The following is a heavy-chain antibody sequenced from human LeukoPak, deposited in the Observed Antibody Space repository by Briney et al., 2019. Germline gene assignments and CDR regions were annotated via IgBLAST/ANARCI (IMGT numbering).Heavy chain of an antibody. CDR1: GFTFSKYW. V-gene: IGHV3-7*01. D-gene: IGHD3-22*01. Sequence: GGSLRLSCAASGFTFSKYWMTWVRQAPGKGLEWVANIRGDGSVKYLLDSVKGRFTISRDNVKNSLSLEMNNLRAEDTAVYYCSRDANYYDSGRHYFDAFDIWGQGTMVTVSS. J-gene: IGHJ3*02. CDR2: IRGDGSVK. CDR3: SRDANYYDSGRHYFDAFDI.